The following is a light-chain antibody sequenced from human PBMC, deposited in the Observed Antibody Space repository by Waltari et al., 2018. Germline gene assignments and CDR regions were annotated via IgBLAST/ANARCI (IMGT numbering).Light chain of an antibody. Sequence: QSALTQPRSVSGSPGQSVTISCTGTSGDVGRYNYVSWYQHHPGKAPKLMIYDVNNRPPGVPDRFSCSKSGNTASLTISGLQAEDEADYFCSSYAGSYIYVFGTGTEVTVL. CDR1: SGDVGRYNY. J-gene: IGLJ1*01. CDR3: SSYAGSYIYV. V-gene: IGLV2-11*01. CDR2: DVN.